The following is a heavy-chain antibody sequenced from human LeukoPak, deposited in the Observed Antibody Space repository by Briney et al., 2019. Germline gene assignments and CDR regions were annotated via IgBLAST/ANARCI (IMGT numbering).Heavy chain of an antibody. CDR2: ITTSGATA. D-gene: IGHD3-22*01. V-gene: IGHV3-23*01. CDR1: GFTFSSYG. CDR3: AIMHGYYDGSGYWVQ. Sequence: GGSLRLSCAASGFTFSSYGMSWVRQAPGKGLEWASFITTSGATASYADYVKGRFTISRDNPRNTLHMQMNSLRDEDTALYYCAIMHGYYDGSGYWVQWGQGTLVTVSS. J-gene: IGHJ4*02.